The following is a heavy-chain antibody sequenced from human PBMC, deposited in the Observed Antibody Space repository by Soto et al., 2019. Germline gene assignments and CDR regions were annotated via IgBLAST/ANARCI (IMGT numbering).Heavy chain of an antibody. CDR2: ISSSSSYI. D-gene: IGHD2-21*02. V-gene: IGHV3-21*01. Sequence: PGGSLRLSCAASGFTFSSYSMNWVRQAPGKGLEWVSSISSSSSYIYYADSVKGRFTISRDNAKNSLYLQMNSLRAEDTAVYYCARALGGGGNSRGWFDPWGQGTLVTVSS. CDR1: GFTFSSYS. CDR3: ARALGGGGNSRGWFDP. J-gene: IGHJ5*02.